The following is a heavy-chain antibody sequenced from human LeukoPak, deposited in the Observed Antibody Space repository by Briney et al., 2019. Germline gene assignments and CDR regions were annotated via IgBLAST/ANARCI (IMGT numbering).Heavy chain of an antibody. Sequence: PSETLSLTCSVSGYSISSQYWSWIRQSPGKELEWVGYILYGGSSSYNPSLRSRVTMSFYTSKNQFSLQLNSVTAADTAVYYCARGIPMANLVFDFWGQGTLVTVSS. D-gene: IGHD3-10*01. CDR3: ARGIPMANLVFDF. V-gene: IGHV4-59*11. CDR1: GYSISSQY. J-gene: IGHJ4*02. CDR2: ILYGGSS.